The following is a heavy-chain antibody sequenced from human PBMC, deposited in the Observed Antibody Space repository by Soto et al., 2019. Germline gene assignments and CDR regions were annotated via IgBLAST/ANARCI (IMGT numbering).Heavy chain of an antibody. CDR1: GGSFSGYY. Sequence: QVQLQQWGAGLLKPSETLSLTCAVYGGSFSGYYWSWIRQPPGKGLEWIGEINHSGSTNYNPSLKSRVTISVDTSKNQFSLKLGSVTAADTAVYYCAREVGFYCSSTSCYLSHFDYWGQGTLVTVSS. CDR2: INHSGST. CDR3: AREVGFYCSSTSCYLSHFDY. V-gene: IGHV4-34*01. J-gene: IGHJ4*02. D-gene: IGHD2-2*01.